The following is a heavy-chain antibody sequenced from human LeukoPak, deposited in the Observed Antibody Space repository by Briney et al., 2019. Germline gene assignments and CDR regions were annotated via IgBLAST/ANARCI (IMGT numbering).Heavy chain of an antibody. D-gene: IGHD3-10*01. CDR3: ARDSRSVPRARRLDY. CDR1: GFTFSSYS. CDR2: ISSSSSTI. Sequence: GSLRLSCAASGFTFSSYSMNWVRQAPGKGLEWVSYISSSSSTIYYADSVKGRFTISRDNAKNSLYLQMNSLRDEDTAVYYCARDSRSVPRARRLDYWGQGTLVTVSS. V-gene: IGHV3-48*02. J-gene: IGHJ4*02.